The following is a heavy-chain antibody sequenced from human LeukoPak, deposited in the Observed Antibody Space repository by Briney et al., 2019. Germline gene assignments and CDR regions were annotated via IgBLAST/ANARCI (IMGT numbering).Heavy chain of an antibody. V-gene: IGHV3-23*01. D-gene: IGHD3-10*01. CDR1: GFTFGSYA. CDR3: AKEGKLLWFGELSSYWYFDL. J-gene: IGHJ2*01. CDR2: ISGSGHST. Sequence: GGSLRLSCAASGFTFGSYAMSWVRKAPGKGLEWASGISGSGHSTYYADSVKGRFTISRDNSKNTLYLQVNSLRAEDTAVYYCAKEGKLLWFGELSSYWYFDLWGRGTLVTASS.